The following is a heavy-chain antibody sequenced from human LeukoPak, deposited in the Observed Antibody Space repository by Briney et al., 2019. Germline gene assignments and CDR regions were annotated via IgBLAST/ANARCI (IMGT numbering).Heavy chain of an antibody. V-gene: IGHV1-2*02. CDR1: GYTFTPHY. D-gene: IGHD2-21*01. CDR2: INPNSGGT. Sequence: GASVKVSCKTSGYTFTPHYIHWVRQAPGQGREWMGWINPNSGGTKYDQKCQGRVTMTRDTSINTAYMQLTSLMSDDTALYYCATEVKEVAWFDPWGQGTLVTVSS. CDR3: ATEVKEVAWFDP. J-gene: IGHJ5*02.